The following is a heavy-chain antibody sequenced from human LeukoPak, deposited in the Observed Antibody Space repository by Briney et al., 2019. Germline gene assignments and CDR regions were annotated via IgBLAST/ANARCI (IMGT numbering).Heavy chain of an antibody. CDR1: GDSINSLDL. Sequence: SETLSLTCAVSGDSINSLDLWSWIRQPPGKGLEWIGYIYYSGSTNYNPSHKSRVTVSVDMAKNQISLKMSSVTAADTAVYYCARVPHVDTAMAVPLLWGQGTLVTVSS. CDR2: IYYSGST. D-gene: IGHD5-18*01. CDR3: ARVPHVDTAMAVPLL. V-gene: IGHV4-59*11. J-gene: IGHJ4*02.